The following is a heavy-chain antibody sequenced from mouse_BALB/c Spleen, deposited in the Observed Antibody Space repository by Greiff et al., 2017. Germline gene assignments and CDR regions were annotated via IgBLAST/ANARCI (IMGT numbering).Heavy chain of an antibody. Sequence: EVKLQESGPGLVKPSQSLSLTCSVTGYSITSGYYWNWIRQFPGNKLEWMGYISYDGSNNYNPSLKNRISITRDTSKNQFFLKLNSVTTEDTATYYCARDYYDGSSYWGQGTTLTVSS. D-gene: IGHD1-1*01. J-gene: IGHJ2*01. CDR1: GYSITSGYY. CDR3: ARDYYDGSSY. V-gene: IGHV3-6*02. CDR2: ISYDGSN.